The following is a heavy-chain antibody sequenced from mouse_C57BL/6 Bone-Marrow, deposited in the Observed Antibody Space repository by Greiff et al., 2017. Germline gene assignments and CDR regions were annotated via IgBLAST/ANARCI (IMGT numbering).Heavy chain of an antibody. D-gene: IGHD1-1*01. J-gene: IGHJ4*01. V-gene: IGHV14-4*01. CDR3: TTYSIRYYDGSSYENAMDD. CDR2: IDPETGDT. CDR1: GFNIKDDY. Sequence: VQLKESGAELVRPGASVKLSCTASGFNIKDDYMHWVKQMPEQGLEWIGWIDPETGDTEYASKFQGKATITADPSSNTAYLQLSSLTSEDTAVYYCTTYSIRYYDGSSYENAMDDWGQGTSVTVAS.